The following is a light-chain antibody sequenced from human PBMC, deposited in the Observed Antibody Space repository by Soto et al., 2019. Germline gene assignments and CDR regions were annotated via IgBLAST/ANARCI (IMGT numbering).Light chain of an antibody. CDR2: GAS. Sequence: EIGMTQSPSTLSVSPGERATLSCRASQSVSSNLAWYQQKPGQAPRLLIYGASNRATGIPDRFSGSGSGTDFTLTISRLEPEDFAVYYCQQYGSSPLISFGQGTRLEIK. CDR3: QQYGSSPLIS. J-gene: IGKJ5*01. V-gene: IGKV3-20*01. CDR1: QSVSSN.